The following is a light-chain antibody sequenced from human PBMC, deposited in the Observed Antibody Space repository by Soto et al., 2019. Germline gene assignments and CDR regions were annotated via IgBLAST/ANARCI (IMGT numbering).Light chain of an antibody. CDR3: QQSFGNSTWT. J-gene: IGKJ1*01. V-gene: IGKV4-1*01. CDR1: QNVLYNSNSHHD. CDR2: WTS. Sequence: DFVLTQSPDSLAVSLGARATINCRSNQNVLYNSNSHHDLSWYQQKPGQSPKLLIYWTSTRESGVPERFIGSGSGAEFTLTIASLRAEDVAVYYCQQSFGNSTWTFGQGTKVEIK.